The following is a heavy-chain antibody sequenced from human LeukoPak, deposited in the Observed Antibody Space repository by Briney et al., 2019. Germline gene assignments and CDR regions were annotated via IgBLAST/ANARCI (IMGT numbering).Heavy chain of an antibody. CDR3: ARGLITGTTSLRTFGGVIVDY. CDR2: INGYNGNT. Sequence: ASVKVSCKASGYTFVNYGVSWVRQAPGQGLEWMGWINGYNGNTNYAQKLQGRVTMTTDTSTSTAYMELRSLRSDDTAVYYCARGLITGTTSLRTFGGVIVDYWGQGTLVTVSS. CDR1: GYTFVNYG. V-gene: IGHV1-18*01. D-gene: IGHD3-16*02. J-gene: IGHJ4*02.